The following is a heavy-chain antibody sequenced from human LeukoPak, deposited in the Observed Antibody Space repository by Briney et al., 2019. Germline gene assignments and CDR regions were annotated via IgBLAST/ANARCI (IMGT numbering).Heavy chain of an antibody. CDR1: GFTFSSYA. CDR2: ISYDGSNK. V-gene: IGHV3-30-3*01. Sequence: GRSLRLSCAASGFTFSSYAMHWVRQAPGKGLEWVAVISYDGSNKYYADSVKGRFTISRDNSKNTLYLQMNSLRAEDTAVYYCARDHVGIAAAGPFDYWGQGTLVTVSS. D-gene: IGHD6-13*01. CDR3: ARDHVGIAAAGPFDY. J-gene: IGHJ4*02.